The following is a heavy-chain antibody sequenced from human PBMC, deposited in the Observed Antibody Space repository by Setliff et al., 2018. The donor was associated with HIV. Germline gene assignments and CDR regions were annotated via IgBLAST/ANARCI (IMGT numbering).Heavy chain of an antibody. D-gene: IGHD6-19*01. Sequence: ASVKVSCKASGYTFTNFGIAWVRQVPGQGLEWMGWVNTNNDKTNYAQKFQGRVTMTTDRSTKTAYLDLGSLRPDDTAVYYCARDLYTSGWPNWFDPWGPGTLVTVSS. J-gene: IGHJ5*02. CDR2: VNTNNDKT. CDR3: ARDLYTSGWPNWFDP. CDR1: GYTFTNFG. V-gene: IGHV1-18*01.